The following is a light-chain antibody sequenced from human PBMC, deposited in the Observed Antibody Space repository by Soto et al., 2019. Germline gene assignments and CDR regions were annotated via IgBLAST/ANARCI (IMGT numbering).Light chain of an antibody. J-gene: IGLJ3*02. Sequence: SYELTQPPSVSVAPGKTATITCGGNNIGSESVHWYQQKPGQAPVLVIYYDSDRPSGIPERFSGSNSGNTATLTISRVEAGDEADYYWQVWDSSSAHPDWVFGGGTQLTVL. V-gene: IGLV3-21*04. CDR2: YDS. CDR1: NIGSES. CDR3: QVWDSSSAHPDWV.